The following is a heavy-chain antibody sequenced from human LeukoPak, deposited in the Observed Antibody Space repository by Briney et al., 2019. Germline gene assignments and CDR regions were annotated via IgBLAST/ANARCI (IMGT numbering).Heavy chain of an antibody. J-gene: IGHJ4*02. D-gene: IGHD3-10*01. CDR3: ARVVLLWFGEIDY. Sequence: SETLSLTCTVSGGSISSSSYYWGWIRQPPGKGLEWIGSIYYSGSTYYNPSLKSRVTISVDTSKNQFSLKLSCVTAADTAVYYCARVVLLWFGEIDYWGQGTLVTVSS. CDR1: GGSISSSSYY. CDR2: IYYSGST. V-gene: IGHV4-39*07.